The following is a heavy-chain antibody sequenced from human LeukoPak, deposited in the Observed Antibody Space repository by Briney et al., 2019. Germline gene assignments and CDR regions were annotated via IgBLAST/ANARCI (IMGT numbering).Heavy chain of an antibody. J-gene: IGHJ4*02. Sequence: GGSLRLSCAASGFTFDDYAMHWVRQAPGKGLEWVSLISWDGGSTYYADSVKGRFTISRDNSKNSLYLQMNSLRAEDTALYYCAKDHSSSWERPDYFDYWGQGTLVTVSS. D-gene: IGHD6-13*01. V-gene: IGHV3-43D*03. CDR3: AKDHSSSWERPDYFDY. CDR1: GFTFDDYA. CDR2: ISWDGGST.